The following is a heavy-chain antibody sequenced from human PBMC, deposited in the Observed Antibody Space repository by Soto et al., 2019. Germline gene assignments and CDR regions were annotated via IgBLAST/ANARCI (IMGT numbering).Heavy chain of an antibody. V-gene: IGHV3-23*01. CDR2: ITGTGGDT. J-gene: IGHJ6*02. CDR1: GFPFSNFV. CDR3: TKASSDRHHMDV. Sequence: GVSLRLSCAASGFPFSNFVMRWVRQTPGKGLEWVSTITGTGGDTYYTDSVKGRFTISRDNSKNTLYLQMSSLRAEDTALYYCTKASSDRHHMDVWGQGTTVTVSS.